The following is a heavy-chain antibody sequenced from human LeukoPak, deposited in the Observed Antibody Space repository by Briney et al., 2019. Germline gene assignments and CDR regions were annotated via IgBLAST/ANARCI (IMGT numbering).Heavy chain of an antibody. CDR3: ARGDDSSSWPLDY. J-gene: IGHJ4*02. Sequence: SETLSLTCTVSGGSISSYYWSWIRRPPGKGLEWIGYIYYSGSTNYNPSLKSRVTISVDTSKNQFSLKLSSVTAADTAVYYCARGDDSSSWPLDYWGQGTLVTVSS. V-gene: IGHV4-59*01. CDR2: IYYSGST. D-gene: IGHD6-13*01. CDR1: GGSISSYY.